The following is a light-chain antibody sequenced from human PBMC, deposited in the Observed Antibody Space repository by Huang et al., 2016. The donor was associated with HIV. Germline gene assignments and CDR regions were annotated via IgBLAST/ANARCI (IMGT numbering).Light chain of an antibody. J-gene: IGKJ1*01. Sequence: EIVMTQSPAPLSVSPGERATLSCRASQSVNRNFAWYQQKPGQAPRLLISGASTRAPGIPARFSGSGSGTEFTLTISSLQSEDFALYYCQQYDDWPRTFGQGTKVDIK. CDR2: GAS. CDR1: QSVNRN. V-gene: IGKV3-15*01. CDR3: QQYDDWPRT.